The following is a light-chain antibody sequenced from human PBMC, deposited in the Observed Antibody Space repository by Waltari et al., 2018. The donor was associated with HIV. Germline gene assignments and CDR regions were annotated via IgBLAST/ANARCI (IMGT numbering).Light chain of an antibody. CDR3: QQRDGSPFK. Sequence: DIQMTQSPSSLSASLGDSVVITCRASQAISTYLNWYQQQTGKARVLLVYSAYTFQPGAPSRFPGAGPDRDFSHSSSGLQTEDIATYCGQQRDGSPFKLGPGT. J-gene: IGKJ3*01. CDR2: SAY. V-gene: IGKV1-39*01. CDR1: QAISTY.